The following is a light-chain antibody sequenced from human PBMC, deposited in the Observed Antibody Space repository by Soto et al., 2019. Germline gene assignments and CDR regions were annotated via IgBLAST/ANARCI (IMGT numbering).Light chain of an antibody. Sequence: QSALTQPASVSGSPGQSITMSCTGTSSDVGGYNYVSWYQQRPGKAPKLIIYDVTNRPSGVSNRFSGSKSGNTASLTISGLQAEDGADYYCSSYTTSSTLVFGGGTKVTVL. CDR2: DVT. CDR3: SSYTTSSTLV. J-gene: IGLJ2*01. CDR1: SSDVGGYNY. V-gene: IGLV2-14*01.